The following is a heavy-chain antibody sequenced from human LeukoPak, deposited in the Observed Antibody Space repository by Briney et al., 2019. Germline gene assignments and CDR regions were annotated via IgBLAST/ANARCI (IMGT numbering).Heavy chain of an antibody. CDR3: AKTSTYYDSSGYYSSFDY. CDR2: ISSSGSTI. D-gene: IGHD3-22*01. V-gene: IGHV3-48*04. CDR1: GFTFSSYS. Sequence: QTGGSLRLSCAASGFTFSSYSMNWVRQAPGKGLEWVSYISSSGSTIYYADSVKGRFTISRDNAKNSLYLQMNSLRAEDTAVYYCAKTSTYYDSSGYYSSFDYWGQGTLVTVSS. J-gene: IGHJ4*02.